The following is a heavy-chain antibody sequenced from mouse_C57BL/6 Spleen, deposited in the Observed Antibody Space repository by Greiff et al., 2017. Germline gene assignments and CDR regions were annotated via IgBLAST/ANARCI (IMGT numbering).Heavy chain of an antibody. V-gene: IGHV1-82*01. CDR1: GYAFSSSW. CDR2: IYPGDGDT. J-gene: IGHJ2*01. Sequence: QLQLKQSGPELVKPGASVTISCKASGYAFSSSWMNWVKPRPGKGLECIGRIYPGDGDTNYNGKFKGKATLTADKSSSTAYMQLSSLTSEDSAVYVCARRRERYDGYYWGQGTTLTVSS. D-gene: IGHD2-3*01. CDR3: ARRRERYDGYY.